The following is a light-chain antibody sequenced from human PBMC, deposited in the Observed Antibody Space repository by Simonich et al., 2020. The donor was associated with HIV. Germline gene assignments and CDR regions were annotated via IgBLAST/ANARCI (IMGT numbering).Light chain of an antibody. CDR1: QGISSW. V-gene: IGKV1-12*01. CDR3: QQANSFPRT. CDR2: AAS. Sequence: DIQMTQSPSSVSASVGDRVTVTFRGIQGISSWLARYKQNPRKAPKLLIYAASSLQSGVPSRFSGSGSGTNFTLTISSLQPEDFATYYCQQANSFPRTFGQGTKVEIK. J-gene: IGKJ1*01.